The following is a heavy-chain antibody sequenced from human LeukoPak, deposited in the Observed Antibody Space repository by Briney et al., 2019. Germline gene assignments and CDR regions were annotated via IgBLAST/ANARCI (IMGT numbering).Heavy chain of an antibody. Sequence: GESLKISCKSSGYSFTSYWIGWVRQMPGKGLEWMGIIYPGDSDTRYSPSFQGQVTISADKSISTAYLQWSSLKASDTAMYYCARLETSIVVVTAIDYWGQGTLVTVSS. CDR1: GYSFTSYW. CDR2: IYPGDSDT. D-gene: IGHD2-21*02. CDR3: ARLETSIVVVTAIDY. V-gene: IGHV5-51*01. J-gene: IGHJ4*02.